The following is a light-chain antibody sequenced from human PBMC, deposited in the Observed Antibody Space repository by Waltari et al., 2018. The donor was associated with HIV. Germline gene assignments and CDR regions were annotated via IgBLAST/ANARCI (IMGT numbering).Light chain of an antibody. CDR2: GAS. Sequence: EIVMKQSPATLSVSPGDRATLSCRASQSVLSNLAWYQQKPGQAPGLLSYGASTRATGIPARFSGSGSGTEFTLTISSLQSEDFAVYYCQQYNNWPLTFGGGTKVEIK. J-gene: IGKJ4*01. CDR1: QSVLSN. CDR3: QQYNNWPLT. V-gene: IGKV3-15*01.